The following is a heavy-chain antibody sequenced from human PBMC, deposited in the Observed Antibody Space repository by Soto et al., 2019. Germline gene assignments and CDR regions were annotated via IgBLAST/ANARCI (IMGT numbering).Heavy chain of an antibody. Sequence: QVQLVESGGGVVQPGRSLRLSCAASGFTFSSYGMHWVRQAPGKGLEWVAVIWYDGSNKYYADSVKGRFTISRDNSKNTLYLQMNSLRAEDTAVYYCARTVLDYGGNDVGYWGQGTLVTVSS. J-gene: IGHJ4*02. V-gene: IGHV3-33*01. CDR1: GFTFSSYG. CDR3: ARTVLDYGGNDVGY. CDR2: IWYDGSNK. D-gene: IGHD4-17*01.